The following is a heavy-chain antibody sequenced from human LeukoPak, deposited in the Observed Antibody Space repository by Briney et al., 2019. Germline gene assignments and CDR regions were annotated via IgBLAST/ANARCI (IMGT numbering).Heavy chain of an antibody. CDR1: GYTFTSCA. CDR2: ISAYNGHT. V-gene: IGHV1-18*01. D-gene: IGHD6-25*01. CDR3: GLSGNYYYYYMDV. Sequence: GASVKVSCKASGYTFTSCAISWVRQAPGQGLEWMGWISAYNGHTNYAQKLQGRVTMTTDTSTSTAYMELRSLRSDDTAVYYCGLSGNYYYYYMDVWGKGTTVTISS. J-gene: IGHJ6*03.